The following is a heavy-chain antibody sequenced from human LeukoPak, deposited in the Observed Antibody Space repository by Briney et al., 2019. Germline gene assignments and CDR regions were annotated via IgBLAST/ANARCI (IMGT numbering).Heavy chain of an antibody. D-gene: IGHD2-15*01. Sequence: SETLSLTCTVSGDSISSYYWSWIRQPPGKGLDWIGYIYYSGSTNYNPSLKSRVTISVDTSKNQVSLKLSSVTAADTAVYYCARGARYCSGGSCLDYWGQGTLVTVSS. CDR1: GDSISSYY. J-gene: IGHJ4*02. CDR2: IYYSGST. V-gene: IGHV4-59*01. CDR3: ARGARYCSGGSCLDY.